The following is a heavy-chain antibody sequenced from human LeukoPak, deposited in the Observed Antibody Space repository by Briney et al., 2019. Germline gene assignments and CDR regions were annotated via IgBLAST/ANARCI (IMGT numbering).Heavy chain of an antibody. D-gene: IGHD1-26*01. V-gene: IGHV3-23*01. J-gene: IGHJ5*02. Sequence: GGSLRLSCAASGFTFTNYAMTWVRQAPGKGLEWVAATIGIGPDTYHADSVKGRFTISRDNSKNILYLQMNSLRAEDTAVYYCARESSWELNWFDPWGQGTLVTVSS. CDR2: TIGIGPDT. CDR3: ARESSWELNWFDP. CDR1: GFTFTNYA.